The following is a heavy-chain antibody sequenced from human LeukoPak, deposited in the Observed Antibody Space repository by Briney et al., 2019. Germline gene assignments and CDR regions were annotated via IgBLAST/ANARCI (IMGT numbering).Heavy chain of an antibody. Sequence: SLRLSCVGSGFSLDDYAMHWVRQVPGKGLEWVSSISWDSGSQAYADSVRGRFTISRDNAKNSLYLQMNSLRPEDTAFYYCIKDMGFDLLKDAFHVWGQGTLVTVSS. CDR3: IKDMGFDLLKDAFHV. D-gene: IGHD3-9*01. J-gene: IGHJ3*01. V-gene: IGHV3-9*01. CDR1: GFSLDDYA. CDR2: ISWDSGSQ.